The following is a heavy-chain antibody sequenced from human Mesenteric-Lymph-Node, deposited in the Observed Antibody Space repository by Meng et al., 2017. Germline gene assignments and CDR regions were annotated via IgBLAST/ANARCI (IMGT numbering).Heavy chain of an antibody. CDR1: GFTFSSYW. V-gene: IGHV3-74*01. J-gene: IGHJ4*02. D-gene: IGHD2-15*01. CDR2: VNNDGTDA. CDR3: ARDKWSLAY. Sequence: GGSLRLSCVVSGFTFSSYWMHWVRQAPGKGLVWVSRVNNDGTDAVYADSVRGRFTISRDNAENTLYLQMNSLRAEDTAVYYCARDKWSLAYWGQGTLVTVSS.